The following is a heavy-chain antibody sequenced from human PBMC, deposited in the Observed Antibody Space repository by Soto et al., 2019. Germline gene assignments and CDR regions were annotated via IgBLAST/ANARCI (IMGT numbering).Heavy chain of an antibody. V-gene: IGHV4-31*03. D-gene: IGHD4-4*01. CDR2: IYYSGST. CDR3: AVTTAGGGMDV. J-gene: IGHJ6*02. Sequence: QVQLQESGPGLVKPSQTLSLTCTVSGGSISSGGYYWSWIRQHPGKGLEWIGYIYYSGSTYYNPSRKRRGTISVDTSKNQFSLKLSSVTAADTAVDYCAVTTAGGGMDVWGQGTTVTVSS. CDR1: GGSISSGGYY.